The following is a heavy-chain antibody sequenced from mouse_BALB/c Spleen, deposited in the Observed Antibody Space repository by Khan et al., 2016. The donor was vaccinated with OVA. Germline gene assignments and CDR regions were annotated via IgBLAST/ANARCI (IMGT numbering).Heavy chain of an antibody. CDR1: GFTFSSYS. CDR3: ASHLTGSFAY. D-gene: IGHD4-1*01. CDR2: ISSGGDYT. Sequence: EVELVESGGDLVKPGGSLKFSCAASGFTFSSYSMSWVRQTPDKRLAWVATISSGGDYTYYSDNVKGRFTISRDNAKNTLYLQMSSLKSEDTAMYDCASHLTGSFAYWGQGTLVTVSA. J-gene: IGHJ3*01. V-gene: IGHV5-6*01.